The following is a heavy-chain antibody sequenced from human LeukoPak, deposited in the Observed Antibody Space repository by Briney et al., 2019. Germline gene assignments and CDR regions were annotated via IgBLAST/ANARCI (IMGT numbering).Heavy chain of an antibody. CDR3: ARVLTEMVRGVITFDY. D-gene: IGHD3-10*01. Sequence: SETPSLTCTVSGGSISSSSYYWGWIRQPPGKGLEWIGSIYYSGSTYYNPSLKSRVTISVDTSKNQFSLKLSSVTAADTAVYYCARVLTEMVRGVITFDYWGQGTLVTVSS. V-gene: IGHV4-39*07. CDR2: IYYSGST. J-gene: IGHJ4*02. CDR1: GGSISSSSYY.